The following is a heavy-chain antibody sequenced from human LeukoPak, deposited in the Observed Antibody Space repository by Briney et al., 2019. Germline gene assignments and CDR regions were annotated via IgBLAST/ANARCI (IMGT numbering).Heavy chain of an antibody. D-gene: IGHD5-18*01. J-gene: IGHJ4*02. CDR1: GFTFDDYA. CDR2: ISGDGGST. CDR3: AKDPSSYGYSDY. Sequence: GGTLRLSCAACGFTFDDYAMHWVRQAPWKGLEWVSLISGDGGSTYYADSVKGRFTISRDNSKNSLYLQMNSLRTEDTALYYCAKDPSSYGYSDYWGQGTLVTVSS. V-gene: IGHV3-43*02.